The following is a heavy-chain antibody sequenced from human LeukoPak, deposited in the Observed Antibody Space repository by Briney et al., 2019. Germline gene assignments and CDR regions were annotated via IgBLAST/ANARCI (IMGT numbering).Heavy chain of an antibody. CDR3: AIASQTYYYDSSGRLGFDY. Sequence: AASVKVSCKASGYTFTSYGISWVRQAPGQGLEWMGWISAYNGNTNYAHKLQGRVTMTTDTSTSTAYMELRSLRSDDTAVYYCAIASQTYYYDSSGRLGFDYWGQGTLVTVSS. CDR1: GYTFTSYG. J-gene: IGHJ4*02. D-gene: IGHD3-22*01. V-gene: IGHV1-18*01. CDR2: ISAYNGNT.